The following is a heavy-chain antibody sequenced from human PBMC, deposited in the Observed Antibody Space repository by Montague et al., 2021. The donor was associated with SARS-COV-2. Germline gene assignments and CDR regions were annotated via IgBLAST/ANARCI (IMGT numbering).Heavy chain of an antibody. CDR2: ISSSSSYI. CDR1: GFTFSSYS. D-gene: IGHD1-26*01. J-gene: IGHJ4*02. V-gene: IGHV3-21*01. Sequence: SLRLSCADSGFTFSSYSMNWVRQAPGKGLEWVSSISSSSSYIYYADSVKGRFTISRDNAKNSLYLQMNSLRAEDTAVYYCARDRVKIVGAAGFDYWGQGTLVTVSS. CDR3: ARDRVKIVGAAGFDY.